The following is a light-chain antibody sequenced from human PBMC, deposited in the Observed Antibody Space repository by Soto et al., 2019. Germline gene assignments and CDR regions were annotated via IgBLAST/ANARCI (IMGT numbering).Light chain of an antibody. J-gene: IGKJ5*01. CDR2: AAS. V-gene: IGKV1-39*01. CDR3: QQSYSTPGIT. CDR1: QDLDRW. Sequence: DIQMTQSPSSLSASVGDRVTITCRASQDLDRWLAWYQQKPGKAPKLLIYAASSLQSGVPSRFSGSGSGTDFTLTISSLQPEDFATYYCQQSYSTPGITFGQGTRLEIK.